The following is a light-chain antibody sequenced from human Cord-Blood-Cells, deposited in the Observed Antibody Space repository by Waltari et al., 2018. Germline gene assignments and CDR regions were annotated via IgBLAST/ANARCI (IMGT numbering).Light chain of an antibody. CDR1: SSDVGGYNY. CDR2: DVS. V-gene: IGLV2-11*01. Sequence: QSALTQPRSVSGSPGQSVTISCTGTSSDVGGYNYVSWYQQHPGKAPKPMIYDVSKRPSGAPARFSGSKSGNTASLTISGLQAEDEADYYCCSYAGSYTFVVFGGGTKLTVL. CDR3: CSYAGSYTFVV. J-gene: IGLJ2*01.